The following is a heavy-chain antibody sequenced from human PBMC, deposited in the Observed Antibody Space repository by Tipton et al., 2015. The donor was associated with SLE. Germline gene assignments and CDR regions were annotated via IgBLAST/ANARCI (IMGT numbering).Heavy chain of an antibody. Sequence: TLSLTCAVYGGSFNDYYWSWIRQPPGKGLEWIGEVTQSGATNYNPSLKSRVTISMDTSKNQLSLKLSSVTAADTAAYYCARGGRGDGGNPFDPWGQGTLVTVSS. CDR1: GGSFNDYY. CDR3: ARGGRGDGGNPFDP. D-gene: IGHD4-23*01. V-gene: IGHV4-34*01. J-gene: IGHJ5*02. CDR2: VTQSGAT.